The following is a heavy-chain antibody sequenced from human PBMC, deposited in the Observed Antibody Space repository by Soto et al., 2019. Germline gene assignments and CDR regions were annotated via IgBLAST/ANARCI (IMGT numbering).Heavy chain of an antibody. Sequence: QVQLVQSGAAVKKPGSSVKVSCKASGGTFSTYAIGWVRQAPGQGLEWMGSIIPIFGTANYAPKFQGRVTITADESAGTVSLGLSSLRCVRTGLFNCASPRDDAVPWGQGTLVSFSS. D-gene: IGHD2-2*01. V-gene: IGHV1-69*15. CDR3: ASPRDDAVP. J-gene: IGHJ5*02. CDR2: IIPIFGTA. CDR1: GGTFSTYA.